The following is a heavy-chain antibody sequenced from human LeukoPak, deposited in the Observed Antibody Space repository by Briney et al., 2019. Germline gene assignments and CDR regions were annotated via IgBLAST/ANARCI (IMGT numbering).Heavy chain of an antibody. D-gene: IGHD6-19*01. V-gene: IGHV3-73*01. Sequence: GGSLRLSCAASGFTFSSYGMHWVRQASGKGLEWVGRIRSKANSYATAYAASVKGKFTISRDDSKNTAYLQMNSLKTEDTAVYYCTRLGSSGWYNWFDPWGQGTLVTVSS. CDR2: IRSKANSYAT. J-gene: IGHJ5*02. CDR1: GFTFSSYG. CDR3: TRLGSSGWYNWFDP.